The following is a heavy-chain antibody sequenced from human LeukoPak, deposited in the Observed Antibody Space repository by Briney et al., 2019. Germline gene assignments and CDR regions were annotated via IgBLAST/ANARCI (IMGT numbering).Heavy chain of an antibody. Sequence: GDLRLSCAASGFTFSSYAMSWVRQAPGKGLEWVSPISGSGSSTYYADSVKGRFTISRDNSKNTLYLQMNSLRAEDTAVYYCTTDFAYYDFWSGSERFDYWGQGTLVTASS. V-gene: IGHV3-23*01. CDR2: ISGSGSST. CDR3: TTDFAYYDFWSGSERFDY. J-gene: IGHJ4*02. D-gene: IGHD3-3*01. CDR1: GFTFSSYA.